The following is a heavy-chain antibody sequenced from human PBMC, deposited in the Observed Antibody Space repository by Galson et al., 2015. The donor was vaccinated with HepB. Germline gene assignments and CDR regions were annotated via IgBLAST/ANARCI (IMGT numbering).Heavy chain of an antibody. Sequence: SCAASGFTFDDYAMHWVRQAPGKGLEWVSGISWNSGSIGYADSVKGRFTISRDNAKNSLYLQMNSLRAEDTALYYCAKERYCSSTSCPGPFDYWGQGTLVTVSS. CDR3: AKERYCSSTSCPGPFDY. V-gene: IGHV3-9*01. D-gene: IGHD2-2*01. CDR2: ISWNSGSI. J-gene: IGHJ4*02. CDR1: GFTFDDYA.